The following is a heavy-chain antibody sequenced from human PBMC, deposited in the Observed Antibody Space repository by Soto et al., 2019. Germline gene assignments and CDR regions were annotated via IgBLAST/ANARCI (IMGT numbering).Heavy chain of an antibody. CDR1: GYTFTTYQ. V-gene: IGHV1-46*01. D-gene: IGHD6-19*01. J-gene: IGHJ4*02. CDR2: INPSGGST. Sequence: ASVKVSCKASGYTFTTYQIHWVRQAPGQGLEWMGTINPSGGSTSYAQRFQGRVTMTRDTSTSTVYVDLNSLRSEDTALYYCARGDSNGWHFDSWGQGTLVTSPQ. CDR3: ARGDSNGWHFDS.